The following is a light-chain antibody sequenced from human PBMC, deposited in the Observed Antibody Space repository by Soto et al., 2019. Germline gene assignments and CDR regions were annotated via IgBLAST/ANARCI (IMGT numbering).Light chain of an antibody. V-gene: IGKV1-8*01. Sequence: AIRMTQSPSSFSASTGLTVTITWXXSQDIGSVLAWYQQKPGTAPKVLISGASNLHGGVPSRFSGSGSRTDFTLTITHLQSEDAATYYCQQYNTYLTWTFGQGTKVDI. J-gene: IGKJ1*01. CDR2: GAS. CDR3: QQYNTYLTWT. CDR1: QDIGSV.